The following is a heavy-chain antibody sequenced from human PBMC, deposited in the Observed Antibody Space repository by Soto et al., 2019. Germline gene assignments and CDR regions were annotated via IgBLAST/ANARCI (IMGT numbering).Heavy chain of an antibody. J-gene: IGHJ4*02. CDR3: ARVTYYYDSSGYYYFDY. CDR1: GGTFSSYT. Sequence: QVQLVQSGAEVKKPGSSVKVSCKASGGTFSSYTISWVRQAPGQGLEWMGRIIHILGIANYAQKFQGRVTITADKSTSTAYMELSSLRSEDTAVYYCARVTYYYDSSGYYYFDYWGQGTLVTVSS. V-gene: IGHV1-69*02. CDR2: IIHILGIA. D-gene: IGHD3-22*01.